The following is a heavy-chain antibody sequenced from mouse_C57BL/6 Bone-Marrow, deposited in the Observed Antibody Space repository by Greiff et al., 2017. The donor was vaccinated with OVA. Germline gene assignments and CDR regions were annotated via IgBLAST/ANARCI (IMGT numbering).Heavy chain of an antibody. CDR1: GYTFTDYY. CDR3: ANYYGSRSYYFDY. D-gene: IGHD1-1*01. V-gene: IGHV1-26*01. Sequence: VQLQQSGPELVKPGASVKISCKASGYTFTDYYMNWVKQSHGKSLEWIGDINPNNGGTSYNQKFKGKATLTVDKSSSTAYMELRSLTSEDSAVYYCANYYGSRSYYFDYWGQGTTLTVSA. CDR2: INPNNGGT. J-gene: IGHJ2*01.